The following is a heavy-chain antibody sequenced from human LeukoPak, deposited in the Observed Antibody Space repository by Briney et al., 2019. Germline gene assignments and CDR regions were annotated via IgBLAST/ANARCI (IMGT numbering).Heavy chain of an antibody. V-gene: IGHV3-23*01. J-gene: IGHJ4*02. CDR3: AKDAEYYYDSSGYYWFDY. CDR2: ISGSGGSP. CDR1: GFTFSSYA. Sequence: GGSLRLSCAASGFTFSSYAMSWVRQAPGKGLEWVSAISGSGGSPYYADSVKGRLTISRDNSKNTLYLQMNSLRAEDTAVYYCAKDAEYYYDSSGYYWFDYWGQGTLVTVSS. D-gene: IGHD3-22*01.